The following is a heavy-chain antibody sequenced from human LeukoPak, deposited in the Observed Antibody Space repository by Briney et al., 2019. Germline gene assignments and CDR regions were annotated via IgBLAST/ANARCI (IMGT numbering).Heavy chain of an antibody. Sequence: SETLSLTCAVYGGSFSGYYWSWIRQPPGKGLEWIGEINHSGSTNYNPSLKSRVTISVDTSKNQDSLKLSSVTAADTAVYYCARGLGHYGSGSYYTPWGQGTLVTVSS. D-gene: IGHD3-10*01. CDR2: INHSGST. CDR3: ARGLGHYGSGSYYTP. CDR1: GGSFSGYY. V-gene: IGHV4-34*01. J-gene: IGHJ5*02.